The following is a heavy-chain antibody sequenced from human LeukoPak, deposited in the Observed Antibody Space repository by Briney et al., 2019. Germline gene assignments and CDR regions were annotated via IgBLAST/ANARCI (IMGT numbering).Heavy chain of an antibody. D-gene: IGHD2-15*01. CDR3: ARDGVVAANYGMDV. J-gene: IGHJ6*02. Sequence: GSVKVSCKASGYTFTSYGISWVRQAPGQGLEWMGWISAYNGNTNYAQKLQGRVTVTTDTSTSTAYMELRSLRSDDTAVYYCARDGVVAANYGMDVWGQGTTVTVSS. V-gene: IGHV1-18*01. CDR2: ISAYNGNT. CDR1: GYTFTSYG.